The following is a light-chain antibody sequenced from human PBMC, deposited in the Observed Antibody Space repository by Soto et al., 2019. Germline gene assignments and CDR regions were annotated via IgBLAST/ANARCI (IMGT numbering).Light chain of an antibody. CDR2: EVS. CDR3: TSYTSSSLYV. Sequence: QSALTQPASVSGSPGQSITISCAGTSSDVGGYNYVSWYQQHPGKAPKLMIYEVSNRPSGVSNRFSGSKSGNTASLTISGLQAEDEADYYCTSYTSSSLYVFASGTKVTVL. CDR1: SSDVGGYNY. J-gene: IGLJ1*01. V-gene: IGLV2-14*01.